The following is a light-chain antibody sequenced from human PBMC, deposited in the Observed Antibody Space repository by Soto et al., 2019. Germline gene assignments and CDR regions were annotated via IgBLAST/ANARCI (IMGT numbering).Light chain of an antibody. CDR1: QSIITY. V-gene: IGKV1-39*01. CDR3: QQSYSTPRT. Sequence: DIQMTQSPSSLSASVGDRVTIACRASQSIITYLNWYQQKPGRAPKLLIYAASTLQSWVPSRFSGSGYGSEFTLTISSLQPEDFATYYCQQSYSTPRTFGQGTKLEVK. CDR2: AAS. J-gene: IGKJ2*01.